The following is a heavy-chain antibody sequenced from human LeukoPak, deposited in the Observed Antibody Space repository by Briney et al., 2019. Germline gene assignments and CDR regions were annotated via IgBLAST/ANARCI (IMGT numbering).Heavy chain of an antibody. CDR2: IDPTDSYT. D-gene: IGHD6-6*01. J-gene: IGHJ4*02. Sequence: GESLQISCKGSGYIFTSYWITWVRQMPGKGLEWMGMIDPTDSYTSYSPSFQGHVTISTDKSISTAYLQWSSLKASDTAIYYCARRGRSSSNFDFWGQGTLVTVSS. CDR1: GYIFTSYW. V-gene: IGHV5-10-1*01. CDR3: ARRGRSSSNFDF.